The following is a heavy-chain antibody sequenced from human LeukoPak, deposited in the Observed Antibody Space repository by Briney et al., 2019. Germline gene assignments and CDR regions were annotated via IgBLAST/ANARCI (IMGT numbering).Heavy chain of an antibody. CDR1: QLTFNRYF. Sequence: GESLTLSCTSSQLTFNRYFIAWVRQAPGKGLEWVSTISASGGTTYYADSVQGRFTISRDNSKNTLYLQMNSLRAEDTAVYYCAALYCDYNWYFDLWGRGTLVTVSS. CDR2: ISASGGTT. CDR3: AALYCDYNWYFDL. J-gene: IGHJ2*01. D-gene: IGHD4-17*01. V-gene: IGHV3-23*01.